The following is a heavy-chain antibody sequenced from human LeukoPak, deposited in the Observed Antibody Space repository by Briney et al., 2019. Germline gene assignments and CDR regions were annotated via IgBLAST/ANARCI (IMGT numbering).Heavy chain of an antibody. V-gene: IGHV1-69*05. CDR3: ARYGPRYCSSTSCSSFVPHFDY. D-gene: IGHD2-2*01. Sequence: GASVKVSCKASGGTFSSYAISWVRQAPGQGLEWMGRIIPIFGTANYAQKLQGRVTMTTDTSTSTAYMELRSLRSDDTAVHYCARYGPRYCSSTSCSSFVPHFDYWGQGTLVTVSS. J-gene: IGHJ4*02. CDR1: GGTFSSYA. CDR2: IIPIFGTA.